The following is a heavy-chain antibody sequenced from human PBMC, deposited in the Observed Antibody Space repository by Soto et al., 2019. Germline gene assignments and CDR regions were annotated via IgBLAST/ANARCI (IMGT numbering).Heavy chain of an antibody. J-gene: IGHJ6*02. CDR2: ISYDGSNK. CDR1: GFTFSSYG. Sequence: QVQLVESGGGVVQPGRSLRLSCAASGFTFSSYGMHWVRQAPGKGLEWVAVISYDGSNKYYADSVKGRFTISRDNSKNTLYLQMNSLRAEDTAVYYCAKCRLTIAVAGTSYYYYGMDVWGQGTTVTVSS. D-gene: IGHD6-19*01. V-gene: IGHV3-30*18. CDR3: AKCRLTIAVAGTSYYYYGMDV.